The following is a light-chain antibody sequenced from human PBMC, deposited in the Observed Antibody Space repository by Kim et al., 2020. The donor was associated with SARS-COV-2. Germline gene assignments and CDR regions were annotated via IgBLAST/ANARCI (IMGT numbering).Light chain of an antibody. CDR3: GTWDSSLTAVV. Sequence: GHRITISCSGSESNIGYNYVSRYQQLPGTAPKLLIYDNNKRPSEIPDRFSGSKSGTSATLGITGLQTGDEADYYCGTWDSSLTAVVFGGGTQLTVL. CDR2: DNN. V-gene: IGLV1-51*01. J-gene: IGLJ2*01. CDR1: ESNIGYNY.